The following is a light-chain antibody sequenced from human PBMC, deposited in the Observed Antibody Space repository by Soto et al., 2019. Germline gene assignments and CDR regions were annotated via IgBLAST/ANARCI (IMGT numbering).Light chain of an antibody. V-gene: IGLV2-14*01. CDR2: DVS. J-gene: IGLJ1*01. Sequence: QSALTQPASVSGSPGQSVAISCTGTSSDVAAYNVVSWYQQHPGKAPKLMVFDVSNRPSGVSDRFSGSKSGNPASLTISGLQAEDEAHYYCSSYPSGVHYVFGTGTQLTVL. CDR1: SSDVAAYNV. CDR3: SSYPSGVHYV.